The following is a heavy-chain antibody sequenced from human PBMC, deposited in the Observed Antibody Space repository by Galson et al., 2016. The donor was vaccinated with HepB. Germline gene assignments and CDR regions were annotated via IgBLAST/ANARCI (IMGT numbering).Heavy chain of an antibody. CDR3: ARFGGSLGMDV. CDR2: INSDGSST. V-gene: IGHV3-74*01. J-gene: IGHJ6*02. Sequence: SLRPSCAASGFTFSSYWMHWVRQAPGKGLVWVSRINSDGSSTSYADSVKGRFTISRDNSKNTLYLQMNSLTAEDTAVYYCARFGGSLGMDVWGQGTTVTVSS. D-gene: IGHD2-15*01. CDR1: GFTFSSYW.